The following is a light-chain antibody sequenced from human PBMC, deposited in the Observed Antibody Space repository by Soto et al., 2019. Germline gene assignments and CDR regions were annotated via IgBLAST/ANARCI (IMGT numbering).Light chain of an antibody. CDR1: SSNIGAGYD. CDR2: GNN. Sequence: QAVVTQPPSVSRAPGQRVTISCTGSSSNIGAGYDVHWYQHLPGTAPKLLIYGNNNRPSGVPERFSGSKSGTSASLAITGLQAEDEADYYCQSYDSSLSGYVFGTGTKVTVL. V-gene: IGLV1-40*01. J-gene: IGLJ1*01. CDR3: QSYDSSLSGYV.